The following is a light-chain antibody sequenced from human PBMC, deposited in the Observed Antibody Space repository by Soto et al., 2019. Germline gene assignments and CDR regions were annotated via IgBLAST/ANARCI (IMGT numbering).Light chain of an antibody. J-gene: IGLJ1*01. CDR3: QSYYSTLSARYV. Sequence: QPVLTQPPSVSGAPGQRVTISCTGRSSNIGAGYDVHWYQQRPGAAPKLLISANINRPSGVPDRFSGSKSGTSASLAITGLQSDDEGDYYCQSYYSTLSARYVFGTGTKLTVL. V-gene: IGLV1-40*01. CDR1: SSNIGAGYD. CDR2: ANI.